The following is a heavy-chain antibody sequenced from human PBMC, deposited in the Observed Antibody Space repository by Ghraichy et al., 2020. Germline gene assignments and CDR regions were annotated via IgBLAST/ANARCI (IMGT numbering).Heavy chain of an antibody. J-gene: IGHJ4*02. Sequence: GGSLRLSCAASGFSFSDAWMNWVRQVPGKGLEWVGRIKSNTAGGTADYAAPVKVRFTISRDDSKYTVYLQMNSMETEDTGVYYCSNIGDSKWYWGQGTLVTVSS. CDR2: IKSNTAGGTA. CDR3: SNIGDSKWY. CDR1: GFSFSDAW. V-gene: IGHV3-15*07. D-gene: IGHD4-11*01.